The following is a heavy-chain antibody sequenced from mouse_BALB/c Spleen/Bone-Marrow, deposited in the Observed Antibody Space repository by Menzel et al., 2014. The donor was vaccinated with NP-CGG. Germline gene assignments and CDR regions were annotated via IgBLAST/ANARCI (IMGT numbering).Heavy chain of an antibody. V-gene: IGHV1-82*01. Sequence: VKLVESGPELVKPGASVKISCKASGYAFSSSWVNWVKQRPGQGLEWIGRIYPGDGDTKYNGKFKGKATLTADKSSSTAYMQLSSLTSVDSAVYFCARSDGYRDMDYWGQGTSVTVSS. D-gene: IGHD2-3*01. J-gene: IGHJ4*01. CDR3: ARSDGYRDMDY. CDR2: IYPGDGDT. CDR1: GYAFSSSW.